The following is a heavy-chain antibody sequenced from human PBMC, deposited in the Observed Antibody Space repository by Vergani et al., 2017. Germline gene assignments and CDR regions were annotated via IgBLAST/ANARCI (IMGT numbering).Heavy chain of an antibody. J-gene: IGHJ3*02. D-gene: IGHD6-6*01. V-gene: IGHV4-61*10. CDR1: GGSVSSGSYY. Sequence: QVQLQESGPGLVKPSETLSLTCTVSGGSVSSGSYYWSWIRQPAGKGLEWSGYIYYSGSTNYNPSLKSRVTVSVATSKNQFSLKLSSVTAADTAVYYCARVNSSGHDAFDIWGQGTMVTVSS. CDR3: ARVNSSGHDAFDI. CDR2: IYYSGST.